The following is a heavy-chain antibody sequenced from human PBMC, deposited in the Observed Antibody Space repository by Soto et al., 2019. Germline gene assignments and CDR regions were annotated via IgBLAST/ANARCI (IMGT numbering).Heavy chain of an antibody. CDR2: ISGGGDNP. D-gene: IGHD6-19*01. V-gene: IGHV3-23*01. Sequence: EVQLLESGGGLVQPGGSLRLSCAASGFTFSSYAMSWVRQAPGKGLEWVSDISGGGDNPSYADSVRGRFTISRDNSKNTLYLQMNSLRAEDTAKYYCAKDRLSSGSGVRFDPWGQGTLVTVSS. CDR1: GFTFSSYA. J-gene: IGHJ5*02. CDR3: AKDRLSSGSGVRFDP.